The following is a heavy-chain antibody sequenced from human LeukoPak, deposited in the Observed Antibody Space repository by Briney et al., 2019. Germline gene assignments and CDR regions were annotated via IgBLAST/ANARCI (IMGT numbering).Heavy chain of an antibody. D-gene: IGHD6-19*01. Sequence: GGSLRLSCAASGYTFNRNAISWVRQAPGKGLEWVSTIGGSGDKTFYADSVKGRFTISRDNSKNMVHLQMNSLTGEDTALYYCVRRGDASSGWGDHDFWGQGALVTVSS. CDR1: GYTFNRNA. J-gene: IGHJ4*02. V-gene: IGHV3-23*01. CDR3: VRRGDASSGWGDHDF. CDR2: IGGSGDKT.